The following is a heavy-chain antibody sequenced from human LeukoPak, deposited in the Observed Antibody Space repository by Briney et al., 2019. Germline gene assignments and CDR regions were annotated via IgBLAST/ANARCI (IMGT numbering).Heavy chain of an antibody. CDR1: GGSISSYY. CDR2: IYYSGST. V-gene: IGHV4-59*08. CDR3: ARASLRTYTYGFTHDAFDI. Sequence: PSETLPLTCTVSGGSISSYYWSWIRQPPGKGLEWIGYIYYSGSTNYNPSLKSRVTISVDTSKNQFSLKLSSVTAADTALYYCARASLRTYTYGFTHDAFDIWGQGTMVTVSS. J-gene: IGHJ3*02. D-gene: IGHD5-18*01.